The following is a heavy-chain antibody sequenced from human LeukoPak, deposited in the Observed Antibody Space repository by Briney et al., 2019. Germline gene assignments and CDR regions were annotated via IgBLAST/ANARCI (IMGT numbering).Heavy chain of an antibody. CDR3: ARRGRGEWLVFDY. V-gene: IGHV4-59*08. CDR2: IYYSGST. CDR1: GGSISSYY. D-gene: IGHD6-19*01. Sequence: SETLSLTCTVSGGSISSYYWSWIRQPPGKGLEWIGYIYYSGSTNYNPSLKSRVTISVDTSKTQFSLKLSSVTAADTAVYYCARRGRGEWLVFDYWGQGTLVTVSS. J-gene: IGHJ4*02.